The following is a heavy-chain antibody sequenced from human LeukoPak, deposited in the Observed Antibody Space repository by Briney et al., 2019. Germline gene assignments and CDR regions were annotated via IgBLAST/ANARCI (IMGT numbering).Heavy chain of an antibody. D-gene: IGHD5-12*01. CDR1: GFTFSNAW. V-gene: IGHV3-21*01. Sequence: GGSLRLSCAASGFTFSNAWMSWVRQAPGKGLEWVSSISSSSSYIYYADSVKGRFTISRDNAKNSLYLQMNSLRAEDTAVYYCARDYGHGIVATGAAGSWGQGTLVTVSS. CDR2: ISSSSSYI. J-gene: IGHJ4*02. CDR3: ARDYGHGIVATGAAGS.